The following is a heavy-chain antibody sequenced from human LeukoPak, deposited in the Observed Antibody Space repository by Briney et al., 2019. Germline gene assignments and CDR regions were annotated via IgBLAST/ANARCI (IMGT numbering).Heavy chain of an antibody. D-gene: IGHD3-10*01. CDR2: ISSSGSTI. V-gene: IGHV3-48*03. CDR3: ARAPYYYGSGSYFQVDY. CDR1: GFTFSSYE. Sequence: GGSLRLSCAASGFTFSSYEMNWVRQAPGKGLEWVSYISSSGSTIYYADSVKGRFTISRDNAKNSLYLQMNSLRAEDTAVYYCARAPYYYGSGSYFQVDYWGQGTLVTVSS. J-gene: IGHJ4*02.